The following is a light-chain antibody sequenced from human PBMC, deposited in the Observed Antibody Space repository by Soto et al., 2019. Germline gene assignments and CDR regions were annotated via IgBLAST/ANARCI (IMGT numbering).Light chain of an antibody. V-gene: IGKV1-5*03. CDR3: QQYNSYSSIT. Sequence: DVQMTQSPSTLSASEGDRVTITCRASQSIDSWLAWYQQKPGKAPNLLIYKASTLETGVPSRFSGSGSGTEFTLTISSLQSDDFATYYCQQYNSYSSITFGQGTRLEIK. CDR1: QSIDSW. J-gene: IGKJ5*01. CDR2: KAS.